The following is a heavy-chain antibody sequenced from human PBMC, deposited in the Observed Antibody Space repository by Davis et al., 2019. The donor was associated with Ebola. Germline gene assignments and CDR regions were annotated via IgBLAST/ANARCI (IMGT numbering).Heavy chain of an antibody. CDR1: GYTFTSYG. Sequence: ASVKVSCKASGYTFTSYGISWVRQAPGQGLEWMGWINPHNGNTNYAQNVQGRVTMTTDTSTSTAYMEVGSLRSDDTAVYYCARDPVDDAFDIWGQGTMVTVSS. CDR2: INPHNGNT. V-gene: IGHV1-18*04. J-gene: IGHJ3*02. CDR3: ARDPVDDAFDI.